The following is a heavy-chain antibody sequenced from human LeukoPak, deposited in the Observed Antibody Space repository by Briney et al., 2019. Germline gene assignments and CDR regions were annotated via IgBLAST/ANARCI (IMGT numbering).Heavy chain of an antibody. CDR3: AGIYGSYYYYYMDV. CDR2: ISSSSSYI. CDR1: GFTFSSYS. D-gene: IGHD2/OR15-2a*01. J-gene: IGHJ6*03. Sequence: GGSLRLSCAASGFTFSSYSMNWVRQAPGKGLEWVSSISSSSSYIYYADSVKGRFTISRDNAKNSLYLQMNSLRAEDTAVYYCAGIYGSYYYYYMDVWGQGTTVTVSS. V-gene: IGHV3-21*01.